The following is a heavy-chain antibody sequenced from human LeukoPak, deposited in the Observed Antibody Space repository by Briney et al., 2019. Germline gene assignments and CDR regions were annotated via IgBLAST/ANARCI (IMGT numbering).Heavy chain of an antibody. J-gene: IGHJ6*02. V-gene: IGHV3-23*01. CDR2: ISGSGGST. D-gene: IGHD3-16*02. CDR3: APTLDTLVIPPYYYHSYGMDV. Sequence: PGGSLRLAWAAAGFTLSSYAMSWVRQAPGKVLEWVSAISGSGGSTYYAGSVKGRFTISRDNSKNTLYLQMNSLRAEDTAVYYCAPTLDTLVIPPYYYHSYGMDVWGQGTTVTVSS. CDR1: GFTLSSYA.